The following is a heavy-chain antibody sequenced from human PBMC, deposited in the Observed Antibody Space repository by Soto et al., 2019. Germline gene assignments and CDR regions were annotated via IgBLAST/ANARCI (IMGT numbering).Heavy chain of an antibody. CDR3: AISYSSSSWFDP. CDR2: INPNSGGT. Sequence: ASVKVSCKASGYTFTGYYMHWVRQAPGQGLEWMGWINPNSGGTNYAQKFQGWVTMTRDASISTAYMELSRLRSDDTAVYYCAISYSSSSWFDPWGQGTLVTVSS. J-gene: IGHJ5*02. V-gene: IGHV1-2*04. D-gene: IGHD6-6*01. CDR1: GYTFTGYY.